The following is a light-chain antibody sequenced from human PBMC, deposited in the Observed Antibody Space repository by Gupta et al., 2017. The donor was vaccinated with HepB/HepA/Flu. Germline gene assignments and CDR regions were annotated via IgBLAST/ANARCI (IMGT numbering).Light chain of an antibody. CDR2: DAS. Sequence: EIVLTQSPATLSLSPGERATLSCRASQSVSSYLAWYQQKPGQAPRLLIYDASNRATGIPIRFSGSGSGTDFTLTSSRREHEDFAVYYGQQRSSLFTFGHGTKVDIK. CDR3: QQRSSLFT. CDR1: QSVSSY. J-gene: IGKJ3*01. V-gene: IGKV3-11*01.